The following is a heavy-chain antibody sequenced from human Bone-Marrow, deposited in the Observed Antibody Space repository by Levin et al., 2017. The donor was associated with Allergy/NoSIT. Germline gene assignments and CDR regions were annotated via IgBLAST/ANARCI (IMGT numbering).Heavy chain of an antibody. D-gene: IGHD3-16*01. CDR1: GFTFSNYA. CDR2: ISYDGSNQ. V-gene: IGHV3-30-3*01. Sequence: GESLKISCVVSGFTFSNYAMHWVRQAPGKGLEWVAVISYDGSNQYYADSVKGRFTISRDNSKNTLYVQMNSLRVEDTAVYYCAREGEGSNLSQVGGLDVWGQGTTVTVSS. CDR3: AREGEGSNLSQVGGLDV. J-gene: IGHJ6*02.